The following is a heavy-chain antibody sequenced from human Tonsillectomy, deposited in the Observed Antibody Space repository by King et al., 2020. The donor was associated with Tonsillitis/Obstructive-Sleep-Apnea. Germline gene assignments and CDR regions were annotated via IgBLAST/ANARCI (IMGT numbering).Heavy chain of an antibody. Sequence: QVQLQQWGAGLLKPSETLSLTCAVYGGSFSGYYWSWIRQPPGKGLEWIGEINHSGSTNYNPSLKSRVTISVDTSKNQFSLKLSSVTAADTAVYYCARLTLYDFWSGYYKAHNWFDPWGQGTLVTVSS. CDR2: INHSGST. V-gene: IGHV4-34*01. CDR1: GGSFSGYY. J-gene: IGHJ5*02. CDR3: ARLTLYDFWSGYYKAHNWFDP. D-gene: IGHD3-3*01.